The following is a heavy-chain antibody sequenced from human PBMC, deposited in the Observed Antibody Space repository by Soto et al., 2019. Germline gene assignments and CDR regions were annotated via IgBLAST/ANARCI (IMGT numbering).Heavy chain of an antibody. CDR1: GFTFDDYA. D-gene: IGHD3-9*01. J-gene: IGHJ3*02. CDR2: ISWNSGSI. V-gene: IGHV3-9*01. CDR3: AKDINPDIPPDAFYI. Sequence: EVQLVESGGGLVQPGRSLRLSCAASGFTFDDYAMHWVRQAPGKGLEWVSGISWNSGSIGYADSVKGRFTISRDNAKNSLYPQMNSLRAEDTALYYCAKDINPDIPPDAFYIWGQGTMVTVSS.